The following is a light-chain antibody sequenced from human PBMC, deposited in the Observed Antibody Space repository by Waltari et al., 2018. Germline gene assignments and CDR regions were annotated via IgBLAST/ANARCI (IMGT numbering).Light chain of an antibody. CDR2: DNN. V-gene: IGLV1-51*01. CDR1: TSNIGNYY. J-gene: IGLJ1*01. Sequence: QSVLTQPPSVSAAPGQKVTVSCSGSTSNIGNYYVSWYQHLPGTAPKLLIFDNNQRPSGIPDRFSGSKSGTSATLGITGLQTGDEADYYCATWDSSLDSYFFGTGSKVTVL. CDR3: ATWDSSLDSYF.